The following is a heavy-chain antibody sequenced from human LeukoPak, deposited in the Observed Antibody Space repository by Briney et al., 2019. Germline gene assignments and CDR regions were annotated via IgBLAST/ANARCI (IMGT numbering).Heavy chain of an antibody. J-gene: IGHJ6*03. CDR1: GGSISSGSYY. V-gene: IGHV4-61*02. Sequence: SQTLSLTCTVSGGSISSGSYYWSWIRQPAGKGLEWIGRIYTSGSTNYNPSLKSRVTISVDTSKNQFSLKLSSVTAEDTAVYYCARSCSSTSRYGYYYYYMDVWGKGTTVTVSS. CDR3: ARSCSSTSRYGYYYYYMDV. CDR2: IYTSGST. D-gene: IGHD2-2*01.